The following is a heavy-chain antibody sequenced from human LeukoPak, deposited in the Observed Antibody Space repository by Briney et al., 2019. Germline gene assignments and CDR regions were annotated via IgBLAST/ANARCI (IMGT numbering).Heavy chain of an antibody. CDR2: ILTNGNT. CDR3: TRSARVEPGTGYYFDS. D-gene: IGHD2-15*01. J-gene: IGHJ4*02. CDR1: GGSINGYF. Sequence: SETLSLTCTVSGGSINGYFWSWMRQPAGKGLEWIGRILTNGNTDYNPSLNSRVTMSMDTSRNQFSLKLRSVSAADTAVYYCTRSARVEPGTGYYFDSWGRGTLVTVSS. V-gene: IGHV4-4*07.